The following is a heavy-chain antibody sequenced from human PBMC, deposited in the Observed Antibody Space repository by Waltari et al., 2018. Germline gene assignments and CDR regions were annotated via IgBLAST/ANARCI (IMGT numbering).Heavy chain of an antibody. D-gene: IGHD2-2*02. CDR1: GSTLSSYA. V-gene: IGHV3-23*03. CDR2: IYSGAGST. J-gene: IGHJ1*01. CDR3: AKEGYCISTSCYKYFHH. Sequence: EVQLLESGGGLVQPGGSLRLSCAASGSTLSSYAMSWVRQAPGKGLGWVSVIYSGAGSTHYADSVKGRFTISRDNSKNTLYLQMNSLRAEDTAVYYCAKEGYCISTSCYKYFHHWGQGTLVTVSS.